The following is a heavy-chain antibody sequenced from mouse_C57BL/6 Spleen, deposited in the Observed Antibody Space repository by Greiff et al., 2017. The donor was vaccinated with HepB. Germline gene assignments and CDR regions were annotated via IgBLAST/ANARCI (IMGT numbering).Heavy chain of an antibody. D-gene: IGHD5-5*01. J-gene: IGHJ2*01. V-gene: IGHV1-69*01. CDR3: ARSGLRTHFDY. CDR1: GYTFTSYW. Sequence: VQLQQPGAELVMPGASVKLSCKASGYTFTSYWMHWVKQRPGQGLEWIGEIDPSDSYTNYNQKFKGKSTLTVDKSSSTAYMQLSSLTSEDSAVYYCARSGLRTHFDYWGQGTTLTVSS. CDR2: IDPSDSYT.